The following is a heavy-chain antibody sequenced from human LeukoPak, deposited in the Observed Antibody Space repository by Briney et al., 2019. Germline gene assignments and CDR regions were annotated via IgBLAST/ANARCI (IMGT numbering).Heavy chain of an antibody. Sequence: GGSLRLSCAASGFTFNTYSMNWVRQAPGQGLEGVSNIISRGDTTHYAASVKGRFTISRDNAKNSVFLHLNSLRGDDTAVYYCARGRGYCTGVSCDIDYWGQGTLVTVSS. D-gene: IGHD2-8*02. CDR1: GFTFNTYS. CDR2: IISRGDTT. V-gene: IGHV3-48*04. J-gene: IGHJ4*02. CDR3: ARGRGYCTGVSCDIDY.